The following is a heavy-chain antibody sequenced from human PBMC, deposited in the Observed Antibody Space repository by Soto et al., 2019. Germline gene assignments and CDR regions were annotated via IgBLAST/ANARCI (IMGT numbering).Heavy chain of an antibody. D-gene: IGHD3-10*01. Sequence: EVQLMESGGGLVQPGGSLRLSCAASGFNFGASWMAWVRQAPGKGLEWVADIKQDGSEKNYVDSVKGRVTISRDDAKNSLYLQMNSLRAEDTAVYYCARGPFYGAIDYWGLGTLVTVSS. J-gene: IGHJ4*02. V-gene: IGHV3-7*01. CDR3: ARGPFYGAIDY. CDR2: IKQDGSEK. CDR1: GFNFGASW.